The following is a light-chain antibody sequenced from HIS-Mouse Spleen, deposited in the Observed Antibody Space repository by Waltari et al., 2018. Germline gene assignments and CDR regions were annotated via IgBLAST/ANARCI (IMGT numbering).Light chain of an antibody. J-gene: IGLJ3*02. Sequence: YELTQPPSVSVSPGQTARITCSGDALPKQYAYWYQQKPGQAPVLVIYKDSGRPSGIPERFSGSSSGTTVTLTISGVQAEDEADYYCQSADSSGTYWVFGGGTKLTVL. V-gene: IGLV3-25*03. CDR1: ALPKQY. CDR2: KDS. CDR3: QSADSSGTYWV.